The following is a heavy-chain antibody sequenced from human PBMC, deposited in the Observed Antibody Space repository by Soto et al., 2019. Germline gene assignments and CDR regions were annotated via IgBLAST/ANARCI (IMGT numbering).Heavy chain of an antibody. J-gene: IGHJ3*02. CDR1: GFTFSSYA. D-gene: IGHD3-10*01. CDR2: ISGSGGST. Sequence: GGSLRLSCAASGFTFSSYAMSWVRQAPGKGLEWVSAISGSGGSTYYADSVKGRFTISRDNSKNTLYLQMNSLRAEDTAVYYCAKVPLYYYGSGSYYSAGHAFDIWGQGTMVTVSS. CDR3: AKVPLYYYGSGSYYSAGHAFDI. V-gene: IGHV3-23*01.